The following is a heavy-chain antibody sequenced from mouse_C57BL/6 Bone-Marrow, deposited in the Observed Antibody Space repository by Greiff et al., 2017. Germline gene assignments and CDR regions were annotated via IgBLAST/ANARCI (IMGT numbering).Heavy chain of an antibody. D-gene: IGHD4-1*01. CDR3: ARDRTGTGFAY. V-gene: IGHV5-4*01. J-gene: IGHJ3*01. CDR2: ISDGGSYT. CDR1: GFTFSSYA. Sequence: EVHLVESGGGLVKPGGSLKLSCAASGFTFSSYAMSWVRQTPEKRLEWVATISDGGSYTYYPDNVKGRFTISRDNAKNNLYLQMSHLKSEDTAMYYCARDRTGTGFAYWGQGTLVTVSA.